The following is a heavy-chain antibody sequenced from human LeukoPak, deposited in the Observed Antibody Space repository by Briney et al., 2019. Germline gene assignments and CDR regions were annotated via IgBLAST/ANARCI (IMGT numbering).Heavy chain of an antibody. CDR1: GGSIRSSYYY. CDR2: IYYRGST. J-gene: IGHJ4*02. Sequence: PSETLSLTCTVSGGSIRSSYYYWSWIRQLPGKGLERIGYIYYRGSTYYNPSLKSRVTISVDTSKNQFSLKLSSVTAADTAVYYCARDARMSGYDWWGFDYWGQGTLVTVSS. CDR3: ARDARMSGYDWWGFDY. D-gene: IGHD5-12*01. V-gene: IGHV4-31*03.